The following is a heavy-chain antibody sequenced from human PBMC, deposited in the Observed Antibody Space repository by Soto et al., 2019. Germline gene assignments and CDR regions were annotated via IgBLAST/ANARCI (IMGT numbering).Heavy chain of an antibody. CDR2: IFTSGTT. J-gene: IGHJ5*02. CDR1: GAYISDYY. V-gene: IGHV4-4*07. CDR3: AAMAGSWYWFDP. Sequence: PSETLSLTCSVSGAYISDYYWTWIRQPAGKGLEWIGLIFTSGTTNYNPSLKSRVTMSVDTSKNHISLKLSSVTAADTAVYFCAAMAGSWYWFDPWGQGTLVTVSS. D-gene: IGHD6-13*01.